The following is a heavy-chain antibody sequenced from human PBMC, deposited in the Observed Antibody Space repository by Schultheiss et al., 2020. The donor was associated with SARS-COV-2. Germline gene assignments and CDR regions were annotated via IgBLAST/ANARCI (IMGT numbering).Heavy chain of an antibody. V-gene: IGHV3-23*01. CDR2: ISSNGGST. Sequence: GGSLRLSCAASGFTFSSYAMSWVRQAPGKGLEWVSAISSNGGSTYYADSVKGRFTSSRDNSKNTLYLQMNSLRAEDTAVYYCARDLHCSSTSCYAANQVRGNWIDPWGQGTLVTVSS. CDR3: ARDLHCSSTSCYAANQVRGNWIDP. J-gene: IGHJ5*02. CDR1: GFTFSSYA. D-gene: IGHD2-2*01.